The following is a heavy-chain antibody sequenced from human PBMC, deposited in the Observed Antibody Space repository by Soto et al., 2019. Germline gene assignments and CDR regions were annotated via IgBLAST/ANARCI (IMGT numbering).Heavy chain of an antibody. CDR3: DLHSVLRYALQFFVQ. V-gene: IGHV1-58*01. Sequence: PSVKVSCKASGFTFTSSAVQWVRQARGQRLEWIGWIVVGSGNTNYAQKFQERVTITRDMSTSTAYMELSSLRSDETSVYHRDLHSVLRYALQFFVQ. CDR1: GFTFTSSA. D-gene: IGHD5-12*01. CDR2: IVVGSGNT. J-gene: IGHJ1*01.